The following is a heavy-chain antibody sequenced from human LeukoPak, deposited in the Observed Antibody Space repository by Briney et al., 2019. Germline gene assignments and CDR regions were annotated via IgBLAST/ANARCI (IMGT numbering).Heavy chain of an antibody. D-gene: IGHD6-19*01. Sequence: SETLSLTCTVSGYSISSGYYWGWIRQPPGKGLEWIGSGSTYYNPSLKSRVTISVDTSKNQFSLKLSSVTAADTAVYYCARTVAGKHGVYYYYYYGMDVWGQGTTVTVSS. CDR3: ARTVAGKHGVYYYYYYGMDV. CDR2: SGST. J-gene: IGHJ6*02. CDR1: GYSISSGYY. V-gene: IGHV4-38-2*02.